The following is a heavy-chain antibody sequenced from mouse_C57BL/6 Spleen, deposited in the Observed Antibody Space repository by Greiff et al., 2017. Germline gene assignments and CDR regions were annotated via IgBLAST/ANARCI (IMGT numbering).Heavy chain of an antibody. V-gene: IGHV1-22*01. CDR3: AREGVLAGAYYFDY. CDR1: GYTFTDYN. CDR2: INPNNGGT. D-gene: IGHD3-1*01. J-gene: IGHJ2*01. Sequence: VQLQQSGPELVKPGASVKMSCKASGYTFTDYNMHWVKQSHGKSLEWIGYINPNNGGTSYNQKFKGKATLTVNKSSSKAYMELRSLTSDDSAVYDCAREGVLAGAYYFDYWGQGTTLTVSS.